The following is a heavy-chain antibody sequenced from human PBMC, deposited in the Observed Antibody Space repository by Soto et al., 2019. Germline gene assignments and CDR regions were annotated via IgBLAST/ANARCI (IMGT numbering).Heavy chain of an antibody. CDR1: GYSFTSYW. CDR2: IYPGDSDT. Sequence: CKGSGYSFTSYWIGWVRHMPGKGLEWMGIIYPGDSDTRYSPSFQGQVTISADKSISTAYLQWSSLKASDTAMYYCARHNGYRHWYFDLWGRGTLVTVSS. J-gene: IGHJ2*01. CDR3: ARHNGYRHWYFDL. D-gene: IGHD5-12*01. V-gene: IGHV5-51*01.